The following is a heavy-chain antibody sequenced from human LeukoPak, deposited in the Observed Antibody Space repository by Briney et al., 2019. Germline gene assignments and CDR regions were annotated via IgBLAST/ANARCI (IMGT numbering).Heavy chain of an antibody. Sequence: SETLSLTCAVYGGSFSGYYWSWIRQPPGKGLEWIGEINHSGSTNYNPSLKSRVTISVDTSKNQFSLKLSSVTAADTAVYYCARGLQPPLSYYYYYMDVWGKGTTVTVSS. CDR3: ARGLQPPLSYYYYYMDV. D-gene: IGHD4-11*01. CDR2: INHSGST. CDR1: GGSFSGYY. V-gene: IGHV4-34*01. J-gene: IGHJ6*03.